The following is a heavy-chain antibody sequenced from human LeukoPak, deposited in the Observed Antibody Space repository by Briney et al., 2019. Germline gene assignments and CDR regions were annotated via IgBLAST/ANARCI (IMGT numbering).Heavy chain of an antibody. Sequence: ASVKVSCKASGDTFTGYYMHWVRQAPGQGLEWMGWINPNSGGTSYAQKFQGRVTMTRDTSTSTVYMELSSLRSEDTAVYYCARGSSGWYWGSYYFDYWGQGTLVTVSS. CDR2: INPNSGGT. V-gene: IGHV1-2*02. J-gene: IGHJ4*02. D-gene: IGHD6-19*01. CDR1: GDTFTGYY. CDR3: ARGSSGWYWGSYYFDY.